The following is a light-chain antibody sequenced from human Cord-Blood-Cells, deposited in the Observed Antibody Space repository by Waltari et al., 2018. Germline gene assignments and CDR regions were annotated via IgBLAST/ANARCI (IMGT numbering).Light chain of an antibody. J-gene: IGLJ3*02. Sequence: QSALTQPPSASGSPGQSVTISCTGTSSDGGGYNYVSWYQQHPGKAPQLMIYEVSKRPSGVTDRFSGSKSGNTASPTVSGLQAEDEADYYCSSYAGSNNLVFGGGTKLTVL. V-gene: IGLV2-8*01. CDR3: SSYAGSNNLV. CDR2: EVS. CDR1: SSDGGGYNY.